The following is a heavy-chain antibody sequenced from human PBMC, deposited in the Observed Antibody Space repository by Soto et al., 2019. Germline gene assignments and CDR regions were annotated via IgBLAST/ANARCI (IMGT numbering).Heavy chain of an antibody. CDR2: IYHSGST. Sequence: SETLSLTCAFSGGSISSGGYSWSWIRQPPGKGLEWIGYIYHSGSTNYNPSLKSRVTISVDTSKNQFSLKLTSVTAADTAVYYCARDKITGLLDYWGQGTLVTVSS. J-gene: IGHJ4*02. D-gene: IGHD2-8*02. CDR1: GGSISSGGYS. V-gene: IGHV4-30-2*01. CDR3: ARDKITGLLDY.